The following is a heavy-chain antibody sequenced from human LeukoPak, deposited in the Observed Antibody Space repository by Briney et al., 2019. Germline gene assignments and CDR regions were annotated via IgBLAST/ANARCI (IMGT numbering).Heavy chain of an antibody. J-gene: IGHJ6*03. CDR2: IYHSGST. CDR1: GYSISSGYY. CDR3: ARDYGDDYYYYYVDV. V-gene: IGHV4-38-2*02. D-gene: IGHD4-17*01. Sequence: PPETLSLTCTVSGYSISSGYYWGWIRQPPGKGLEWIGSIYHSGSTYYNPSLKSRVTISVDTSKNQFSLKLSSVTAADTAVYYCARDYGDDYYYYYVDVWGKGTTVTVSS.